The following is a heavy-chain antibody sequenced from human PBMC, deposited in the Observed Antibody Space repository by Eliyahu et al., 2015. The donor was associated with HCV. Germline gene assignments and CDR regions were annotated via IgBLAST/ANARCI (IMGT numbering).Heavy chain of an antibody. D-gene: IGHD3-22*01. CDR1: GFSFRSHI. V-gene: IGHV3-30*04. J-gene: IGHJ4*01. CDR3: ASLGQMPTDDDN. Sequence: QVRLVESGGGVVQPGGSLXLACXXXGFSFRSHIMPWVRQAPGKGLXWVAXVXHDGRNQEYADSVRGRFTISRDNSKNTVHLQMDSLRPEDTAVYYCASLGQMPTDDDNWGQGTLVTVSS. CDR2: VXHDGRNQ.